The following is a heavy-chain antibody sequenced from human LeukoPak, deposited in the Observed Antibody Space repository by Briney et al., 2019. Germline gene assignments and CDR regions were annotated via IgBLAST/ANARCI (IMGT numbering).Heavy chain of an antibody. CDR3: AKAYCSSTSCGRNWFDP. CDR1: GSTFDDYA. J-gene: IGHJ5*02. Sequence: GRSLRLSCAASGSTFDDYAMHWVRQAPGKGLEWVSGISWNSGSIGYADSVKGRFTISRDNAKNSLYLQMNSLRAEDTALYYCAKAYCSSTSCGRNWFDPWGQGTLVTVSS. D-gene: IGHD2-2*01. V-gene: IGHV3-9*01. CDR2: ISWNSGSI.